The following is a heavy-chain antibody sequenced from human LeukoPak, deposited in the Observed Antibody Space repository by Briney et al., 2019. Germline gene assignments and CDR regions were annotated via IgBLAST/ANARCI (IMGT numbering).Heavy chain of an antibody. D-gene: IGHD3-22*01. J-gene: IGHJ3*02. CDR1: GGSISNYF. Sequence: SSETLSLTCTVSGGSISNYFWSWIRQPPGKGLECIGYIYYSDSTNYNPSLKSRVTISVDTSKNQFSLKLSSVTAADTAVYYCARDSTDLYYYDSSGHRGFFDIWGQGTMVTVSS. V-gene: IGHV4-59*12. CDR2: IYYSDST. CDR3: ARDSTDLYYYDSSGHRGFFDI.